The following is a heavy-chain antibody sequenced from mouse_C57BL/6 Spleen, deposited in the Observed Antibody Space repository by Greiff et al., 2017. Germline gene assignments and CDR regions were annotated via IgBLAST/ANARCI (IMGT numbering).Heavy chain of an antibody. CDR2: IHPDSGRT. J-gene: IGHJ2*01. CDR3: AGGEARDSCDS. V-gene: IGHV1-64*01. CDR1: GYTFTSYW. Sequence: QVQLQQPGAELVKPGASVKLSCKASGYTFTSYWMHWVKQRPGQGLEWIGMIHPDSGRTNYNEKLKSKATLTVDKSSSTAYMQRSSLTSGDSAVYYSAGGEARDSCDSWGQGTTLTVSS.